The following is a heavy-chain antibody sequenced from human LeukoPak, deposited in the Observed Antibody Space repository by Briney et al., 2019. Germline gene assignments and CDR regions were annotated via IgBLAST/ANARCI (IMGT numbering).Heavy chain of an antibody. V-gene: IGHV1-8*01. Sequence: ASVKVSCTASEYTFNIYDINWVRQATGQGLEWMGWMNPDSGNTGFAQKFQGRVTMTRNTSITTAYMELSSLGSEDTAVYYCAVHLPGDYLDRWGQGTLVTVSS. CDR2: MNPDSGNT. J-gene: IGHJ4*02. CDR1: EYTFNIYD. CDR3: AVHLPGDYLDR.